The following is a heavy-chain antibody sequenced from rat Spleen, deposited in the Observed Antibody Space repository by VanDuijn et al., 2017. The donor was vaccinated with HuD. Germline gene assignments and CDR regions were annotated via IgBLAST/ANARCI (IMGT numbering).Heavy chain of an antibody. D-gene: IGHD1-11*01. CDR2: INYDGSSS. V-gene: IGHV5-7*01. J-gene: IGHJ2*01. Sequence: EVQLVESGGGLVQPGRSLKLSCAASGFTFSDYYMAWVRQAPTKGLEWVATINYDGSSSYYRDSVKGRFTISRDNAKSTLFLQMDSLRSEDTATYYCARRVVYFDYWGQGVMVTVSS. CDR1: GFTFSDYY. CDR3: ARRVVYFDY.